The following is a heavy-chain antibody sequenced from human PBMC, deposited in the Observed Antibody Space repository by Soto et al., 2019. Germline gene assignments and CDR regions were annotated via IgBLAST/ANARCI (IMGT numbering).Heavy chain of an antibody. V-gene: IGHV3-33*01. CDR2: IWYDGSNK. D-gene: IGHD5-12*01. J-gene: IGHJ4*02. CDR3: ARESRDGYKMAYFDY. Sequence: GGSLRLSCAASGFTFSSYGMHWVRQAPGKGLEWVAVIWYDGSNKYYADSVKGRFTISRDNSKNTLYLQMNSLRAEDTAVYYCARESRDGYKMAYFDYWGQGTLVTVSS. CDR1: GFTFSSYG.